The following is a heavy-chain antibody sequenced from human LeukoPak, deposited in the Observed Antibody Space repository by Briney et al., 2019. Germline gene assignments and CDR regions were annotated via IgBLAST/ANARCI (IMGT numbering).Heavy chain of an antibody. J-gene: IGHJ3*02. V-gene: IGHV3-21*01. D-gene: IGHD3-9*01. CDR1: GFTFSSYS. CDR3: ARDRRSGYDILTGYYRGAFDI. Sequence: GGSLRLSCAASGFTFSSYSMNWVRQAPGKGLEWVSSISSSSSYIYYADSVKGRFTISRDNAKNSLYLQMNSLRAEDTAVYYCARDRRSGYDILTGYYRGAFDIWGQGTMVTVSS. CDR2: ISSSSSYI.